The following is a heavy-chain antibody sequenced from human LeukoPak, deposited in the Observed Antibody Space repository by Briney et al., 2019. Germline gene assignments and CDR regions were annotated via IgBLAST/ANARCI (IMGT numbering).Heavy chain of an antibody. J-gene: IGHJ3*02. Sequence: PGGSLRLSCAASGFSVSSNYMSWVRQAPGKGLEWVSVIYSGGSTNYADSVKGRFTISRDNSKNTLYLQMNSLRAEDTAAYYCARVGYNEDAFDIWGQGTMVTVSS. D-gene: IGHD5-24*01. CDR2: IYSGGST. V-gene: IGHV3-53*01. CDR3: ARVGYNEDAFDI. CDR1: GFSVSSNY.